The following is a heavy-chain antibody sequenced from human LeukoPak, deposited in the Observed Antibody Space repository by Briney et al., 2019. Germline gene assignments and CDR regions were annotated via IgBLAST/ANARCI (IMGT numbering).Heavy chain of an antibody. D-gene: IGHD2-15*01. J-gene: IGHJ4*02. V-gene: IGHV1-8*02. CDR2: MNPNSGNT. CDR1: GYTFTNYD. Sequence: ASVKVSCKASGYTFTNYDINWVRQATGQGLEWMGWMNPNSGNTGYAQKFQGRVTMTRDTSITTAYMELSSLRSEDTAVYYCARGTRYCSGGSCRSGFYYFDYWGQGTLVTVSS. CDR3: ARGTRYCSGGSCRSGFYYFDY.